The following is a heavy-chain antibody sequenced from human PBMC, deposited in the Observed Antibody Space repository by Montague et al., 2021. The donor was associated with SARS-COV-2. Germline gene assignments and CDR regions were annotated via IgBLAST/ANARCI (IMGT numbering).Heavy chain of an antibody. J-gene: IGHJ3*02. CDR1: GFTFSNYA. Sequence: SLRLSCAASGFTFSNYAMSWVRQAPGKGLEWVSTISISDGNTYYADSVKGRFTISRDKSKNTLYLQMNSPRAEDTAVYYCAKDRQLVGDDAFDIWGQGTMVTVSS. D-gene: IGHD6-13*01. V-gene: IGHV3-23*01. CDR3: AKDRQLVGDDAFDI. CDR2: ISISDGNT.